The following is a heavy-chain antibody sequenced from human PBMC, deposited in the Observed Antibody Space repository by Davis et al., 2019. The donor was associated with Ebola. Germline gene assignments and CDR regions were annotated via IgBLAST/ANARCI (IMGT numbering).Heavy chain of an antibody. CDR2: IRSKAYGGTT. D-gene: IGHD5-12*01. CDR1: GFTFGDYA. V-gene: IGHV3-49*03. CDR3: ARVPIVATIRADY. J-gene: IGHJ4*02. Sequence: GESLKISCTASGFTFGDYAMSWFRQAPGKGLEWVGFIRSKAYGGTTEYAASVKGRFTISRDDSKSIAYLQMNSLKIEDTAVYYCARVPIVATIRADYWGQGTLVTVSS.